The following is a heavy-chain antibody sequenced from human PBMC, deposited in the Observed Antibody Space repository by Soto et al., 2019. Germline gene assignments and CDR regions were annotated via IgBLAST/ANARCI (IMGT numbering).Heavy chain of an antibody. Sequence: GGSLRLSCAASGFTFSNYAMSWVREAPGKGPEWVAVMSSDGSNKYYGDSVKGRFTISRDNSKNTVYLQMNSLRAEDTAVYYCARDVWLCSINSCHPYAMDVWGPGPTVTLSS. CDR2: MSSDGSNK. V-gene: IGHV3-30-3*01. CDR3: ARDVWLCSINSCHPYAMDV. D-gene: IGHD2-2*01. J-gene: IGHJ6*02. CDR1: GFTFSNYA.